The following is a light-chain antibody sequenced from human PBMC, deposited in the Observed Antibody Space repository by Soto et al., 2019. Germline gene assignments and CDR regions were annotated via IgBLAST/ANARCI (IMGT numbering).Light chain of an antibody. CDR2: GAS. V-gene: IGKV3-20*01. J-gene: IGKJ1*01. CDR1: QSVSSSF. Sequence: EIVLTQSPGPLSLSPGERATLSCRASQSVSSSFLAWYQQKPGQAPRLLIFGASSRATGIPDRFSGRGSGTDXTXTISRLEPEDFAVYYCQQYGTSPPTFGQGTKVEIK. CDR3: QQYGTSPPT.